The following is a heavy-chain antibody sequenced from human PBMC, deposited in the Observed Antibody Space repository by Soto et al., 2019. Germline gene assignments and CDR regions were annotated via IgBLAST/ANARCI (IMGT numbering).Heavy chain of an antibody. J-gene: IGHJ4*02. CDR3: AKDRDIVVVVAAFDY. Sequence: QVQLVESGGGVVQPGRSLRLSCAASGFTFSSYGMHWVRQAPGKGLEGVAVISYDGSNKYYADSVKGRFTISRDNSKNTLYLQMNSLRAEDTAVYYFAKDRDIVVVVAAFDYWGQGTLVTVSS. CDR2: ISYDGSNK. V-gene: IGHV3-30*18. D-gene: IGHD2-15*01. CDR1: GFTFSSYG.